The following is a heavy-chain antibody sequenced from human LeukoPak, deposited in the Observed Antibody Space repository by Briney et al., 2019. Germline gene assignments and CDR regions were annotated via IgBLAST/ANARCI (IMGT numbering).Heavy chain of an antibody. V-gene: IGHV4-30-4*01. CDR1: GGSITSDDYY. J-gene: IGHJ5*02. CDR3: ARYSGSYRWFDP. CDR2: IYYSGTT. Sequence: PSETLSLTCSVSGGSITSDDYYWSWIRQPPGKGLEWIGYIYYSGTTYYNPSLESRVSISVDTSKNQFSLTLSSVTDADTAVYYCARYSGSYRWFDPWGQGTLVTVSS. D-gene: IGHD1-26*01.